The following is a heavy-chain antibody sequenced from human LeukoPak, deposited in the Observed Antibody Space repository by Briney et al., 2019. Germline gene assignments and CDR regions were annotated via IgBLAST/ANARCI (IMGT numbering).Heavy chain of an antibody. CDR1: GYTFTSYY. J-gene: IGHJ3*02. CDR3: AKSFSSWYTESAFDI. D-gene: IGHD6-13*01. V-gene: IGHV1-46*01. CDR2: INPSGGST. Sequence: ASVKVSCKASGYTFTSYYMHWVRQAPGQGLEWMGIINPSGGSTSYAQKFQGRVTMTRDMSTSTVYMELSSLRAEDTAVYYCAKSFSSWYTESAFDIWGQGTMVTVSS.